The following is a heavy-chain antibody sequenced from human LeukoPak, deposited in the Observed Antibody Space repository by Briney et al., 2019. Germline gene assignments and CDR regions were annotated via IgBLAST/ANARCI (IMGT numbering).Heavy chain of an antibody. CDR1: GYTFTGYY. V-gene: IGHV1-2*02. CDR3: ARDDKIAPHSFDP. D-gene: IGHD2-15*01. J-gene: IGHJ5*02. CDR2: INPNSGGT. Sequence: ASVKVSCKASGYTFTGYYMHWVRQAPGQGLEWMGWINPNSGGTNYAQKFQGRVTMTRDTSISTAYMELSRLRSDDTAVYYCARDDKIAPHSFDPGGRETRVTVSS.